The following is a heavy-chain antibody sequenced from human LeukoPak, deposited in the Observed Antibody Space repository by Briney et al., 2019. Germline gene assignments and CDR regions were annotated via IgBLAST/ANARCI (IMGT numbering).Heavy chain of an antibody. CDR3: AKGSGPLQYYFDY. J-gene: IGHJ4*02. D-gene: IGHD2-15*01. Sequence: PGGSLRLSCAASGFTFSSYWMSWVRQAPGKGLEWVSAISGSGGSTYYADSVKGRFTTSRDNSKNTLYLQMNSLRAEDTAVYYCAKGSGPLQYYFDYWGQGTLVTVSS. CDR2: ISGSGGST. V-gene: IGHV3-23*01. CDR1: GFTFSSYW.